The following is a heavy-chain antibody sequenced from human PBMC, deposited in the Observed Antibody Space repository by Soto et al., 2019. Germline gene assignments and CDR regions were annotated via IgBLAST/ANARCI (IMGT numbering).Heavy chain of an antibody. D-gene: IGHD3-22*01. CDR1: GGTFSSYA. CDR3: ASQVGDYYDSSGYYLNWFDP. J-gene: IGHJ5*02. CDR2: IIPIFGTA. Sequence: ASVKVSCKASGGTFSSYAISWVRQAPGQGLEWMGGIIPIFGTANYAQKFQGRVTITADESTSTAYMELSSLRSEDTAVYYCASQVGDYYDSSGYYLNWFDPWGQGTLVTVSS. V-gene: IGHV1-69*13.